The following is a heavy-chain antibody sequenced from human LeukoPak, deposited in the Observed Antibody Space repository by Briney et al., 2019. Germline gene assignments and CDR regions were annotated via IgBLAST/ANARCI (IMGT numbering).Heavy chain of an antibody. V-gene: IGHV4-34*01. CDR2: INHSGST. J-gene: IGHJ3*02. Sequence: GSLRLSCAASGFTFSSYAMSWIRKPPGKGLEWIGEINHSGSTNYNPSLKSRVTMSVDTSKNQFSLKLSSVTAADTAVYYCASCSSTSCPWGAFDIWGQGTMVTVSS. CDR3: ASCSSTSCPWGAFDI. CDR1: GFTFSSYA. D-gene: IGHD2-2*01.